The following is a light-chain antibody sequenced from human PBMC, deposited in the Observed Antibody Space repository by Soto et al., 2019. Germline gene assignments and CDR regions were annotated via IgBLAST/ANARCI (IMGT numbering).Light chain of an antibody. CDR2: EVS. CDR1: SSDVGGYNY. CDR3: SSYTSSNAYV. J-gene: IGLJ1*01. V-gene: IGLV2-14*01. Sequence: QSVLTQPASVSGSPGQSITISCTGTSSDVGGYNYVSWYQHHPGKAPELMIFEVSNRPSGVSYRFSGSKSVNTASLTISGLQAEDEADYYCSSYTSSNAYVFGTGTKVTVL.